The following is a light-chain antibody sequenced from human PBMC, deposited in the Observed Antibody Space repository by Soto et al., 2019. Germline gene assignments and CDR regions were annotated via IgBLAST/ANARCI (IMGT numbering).Light chain of an antibody. CDR3: QKFNKWPWT. CDR2: GAS. V-gene: IGKV3-15*01. Sequence: EIVITQSPSTLSVSPGERATLSCRASQSVSSNLAWYQQKPGQAPRLLIYGASTRATGIPARFSGSGSGTEFTLTISSLQSEDFAVYYCQKFNKWPWTFGQGTKVDIK. J-gene: IGKJ1*01. CDR1: QSVSSN.